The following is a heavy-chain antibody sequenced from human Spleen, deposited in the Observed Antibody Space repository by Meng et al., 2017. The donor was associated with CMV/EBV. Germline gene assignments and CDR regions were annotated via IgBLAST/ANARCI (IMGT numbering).Heavy chain of an antibody. CDR3: ARVEAMVRGVVDY. CDR2: INHSGST. Sequence: AVYGGSFSGYYWSWIRQPPGKGLEWIGEINHSGSTNYNPSLKSRVTISVDTSKNQFSLKLSSVTAADTAVYYCARVEAMVRGVVDYWGQGTLVTVSS. CDR1: GGSFSGYY. D-gene: IGHD3-10*01. J-gene: IGHJ4*02. V-gene: IGHV4-34*01.